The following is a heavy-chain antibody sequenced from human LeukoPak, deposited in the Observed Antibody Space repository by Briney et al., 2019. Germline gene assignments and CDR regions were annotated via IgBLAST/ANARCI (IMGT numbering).Heavy chain of an antibody. D-gene: IGHD6-19*01. CDR1: HYSITSGYY. CDR3: ARVRGGGWRGAFDI. Sequence: PSETLSVTCIVSHYSITSGYYWGWIRQPPGRGLEWIGNIYHSGTTYYHPSLNGRATLLVDTSKNQLSLKINSVTAADTAVYYCARVRGGGWRGAFDIWGQGTAVIVSS. J-gene: IGHJ3*02. V-gene: IGHV4-38-2*02. CDR2: IYHSGTT.